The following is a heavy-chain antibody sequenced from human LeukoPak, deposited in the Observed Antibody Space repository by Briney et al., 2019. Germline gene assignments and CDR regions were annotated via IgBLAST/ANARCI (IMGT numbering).Heavy chain of an antibody. CDR2: IYPGDSDT. CDR3: ARVLPGLTTSWGSFDY. CDR1: GYSFTSYW. Sequence: GESLKISCKGSGYSFTSYWIGWVRQMPGKGLEWMGIIYPGDSDTRYSPSFQGQVTISADKSISTAYLQWSSLKASDTAMYYCARVLPGLTTSWGSFDYWGQGTLVTVSS. D-gene: IGHD7-27*01. V-gene: IGHV5-51*01. J-gene: IGHJ4*02.